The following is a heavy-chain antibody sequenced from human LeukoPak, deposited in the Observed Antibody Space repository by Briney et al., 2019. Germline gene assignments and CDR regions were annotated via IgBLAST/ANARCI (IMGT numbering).Heavy chain of an antibody. D-gene: IGHD3-3*01. CDR3: ARVAHYDFWSGYPYYYYYYMDF. CDR1: GYTFTSYG. CDR2: ISAHNGNT. Sequence: ASVKVSCKASGYTFTSYGISWVRQAPGQGLEWMGWISAHNGNTNYAQKLQGRVTMTTDTSTSTAYMELRSLRSDDTAVYYCARVAHYDFWSGYPYYYYYYMDFWGKGTTVTVSS. V-gene: IGHV1-18*01. J-gene: IGHJ6*03.